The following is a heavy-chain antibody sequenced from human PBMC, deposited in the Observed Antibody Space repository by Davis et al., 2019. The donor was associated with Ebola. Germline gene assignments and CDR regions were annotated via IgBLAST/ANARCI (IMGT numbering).Heavy chain of an antibody. J-gene: IGHJ4*02. D-gene: IGHD3-10*01. CDR1: FFPLPITY. Sequence: GESLKISCAASFFPLPITYMSWVRQAPGKGLEWVSAISGSGGSTYYADSVKGRFTISRDNSKNTLYLQMNSLRAEDTAVYYCARTMVRGVNKYFDYWGQGTLVNVSS. CDR2: ISGSGGST. CDR3: ARTMVRGVNKYFDY. V-gene: IGHV3-23*01.